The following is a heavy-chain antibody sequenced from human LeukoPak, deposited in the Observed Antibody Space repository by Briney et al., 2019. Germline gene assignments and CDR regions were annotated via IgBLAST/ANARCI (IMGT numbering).Heavy chain of an antibody. J-gene: IGHJ4*02. D-gene: IGHD1-26*01. CDR3: ARGIVGATEVYFDY. V-gene: IGHV3-23*01. Sequence: GGSLRLSCAASRFAFSSYAMTWVRQAPGKGLEWVSTISGSSGNTYYADSVKGRFTISRDNSKNTLYLQMNSLRAEDTAVYYCARGIVGATEVYFDYWGQGTLVTVSS. CDR2: ISGSSGNT. CDR1: RFAFSSYA.